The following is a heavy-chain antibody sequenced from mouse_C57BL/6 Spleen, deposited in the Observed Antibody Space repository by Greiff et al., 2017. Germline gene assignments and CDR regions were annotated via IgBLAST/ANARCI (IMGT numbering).Heavy chain of an antibody. V-gene: IGHV1-50*01. CDR3: ASDPYFYGSSPYFDY. J-gene: IGHJ2*01. CDR1: GYTFTSYW. D-gene: IGHD1-1*01. CDR2: IDPSDSYT. Sequence: QVQLQQPGAELVKPGASVKLSCKASGYTFTSYWMQWVKQRPGQGLEWIGEIDPSDSYTNYNQKFKGKATLTVDTSSSTTYRSLSSLTSENSAVYYFASDPYFYGSSPYFDYWGQGTTLTVSS.